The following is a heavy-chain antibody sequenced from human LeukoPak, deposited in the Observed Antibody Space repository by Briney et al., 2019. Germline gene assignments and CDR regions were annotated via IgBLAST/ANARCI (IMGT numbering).Heavy chain of an antibody. V-gene: IGHV3-30-3*01. CDR2: ISYDGSNK. CDR3: AKEPIVVVIPPSFDY. CDR1: GFTFSSYA. J-gene: IGHJ4*02. Sequence: GGSLRLSCAASGFTFSSYAMHWVRQAPGKGLEWVAVISYDGSNKYYADSVKGRFTISRDNSKNTLYLQMNSLRAEDTAVYYCAKEPIVVVIPPSFDYWGQGTLVTVSS. D-gene: IGHD3-22*01.